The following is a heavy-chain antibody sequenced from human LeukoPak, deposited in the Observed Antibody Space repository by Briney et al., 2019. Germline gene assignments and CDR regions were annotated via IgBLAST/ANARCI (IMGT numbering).Heavy chain of an antibody. CDR2: FDPEDGET. J-gene: IGHJ4*02. CDR1: GYTLTELS. CDR3: ATSYCTNSVCRYFDY. V-gene: IGHV1-24*01. Sequence: ASVKVSCKVSGYTLTELSMHWVRQAPGKGLEWMGGFDPEDGETIYAQKFQGRVTMTEDTSTDTAYMELSSLRSEDTAVYYCATSYCTNSVCRYFDYWGQGTLVTVSS. D-gene: IGHD2-8*01.